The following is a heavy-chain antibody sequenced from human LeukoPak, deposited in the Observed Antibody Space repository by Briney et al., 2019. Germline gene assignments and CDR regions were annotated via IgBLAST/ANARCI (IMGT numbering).Heavy chain of an antibody. D-gene: IGHD1-1*01. J-gene: IGHJ4*02. V-gene: IGHV4-38-2*02. CDR2: IYHSGSA. Sequence: SETLSLTCTVSGYSISSGYYWGWIRQPPGKGLEWIGTIYHSGSAYYNPSLKSRVTISLDTSKNQFSLKLTSVTAADTAVYYCARGRYLDFGYWGQGTLVTVSS. CDR1: GYSISSGYY. CDR3: ARGRYLDFGY.